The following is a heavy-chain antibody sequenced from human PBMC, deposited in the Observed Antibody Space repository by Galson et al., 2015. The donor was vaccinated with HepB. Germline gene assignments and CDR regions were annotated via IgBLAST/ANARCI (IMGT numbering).Heavy chain of an antibody. V-gene: IGHV1-18*01. CDR3: ARDSRLELQLNNYYSYGMDV. D-gene: IGHD1-7*01. CDR2: VSGYDGST. J-gene: IGHJ6*02. Sequence: SVKVSCKASGYTFTSNGLSWVRQAPGQGLEWMGWVSGYDGSTNYAPKFQGRVTMTTQTSTGTTFMDMRSLRSGDTAVYFCARDSRLELQLNNYYSYGMDVWGQGTAVVVS. CDR1: GYTFTSNG.